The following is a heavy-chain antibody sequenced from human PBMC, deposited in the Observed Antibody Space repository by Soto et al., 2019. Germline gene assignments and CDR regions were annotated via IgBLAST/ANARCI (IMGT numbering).Heavy chain of an antibody. CDR1: GGTFSSYT. V-gene: IGHV1-69*02. CDR2: IIPILGIA. J-gene: IGHJ5*02. Sequence: QVQLVQSGAEVKKPGSSVKVSCKASGGTFSSYTISWVRQAPGQGREWMGRIIPILGIANYAQKFQGRVTSTADKSTSTAYMELSSLRSEDTAVYYCAGRHYYGENWFDPWGQGTLVTVSS. CDR3: AGRHYYGENWFDP. D-gene: IGHD3-22*01.